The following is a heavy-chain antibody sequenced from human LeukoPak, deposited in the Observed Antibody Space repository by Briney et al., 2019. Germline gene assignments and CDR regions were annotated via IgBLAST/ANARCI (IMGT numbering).Heavy chain of an antibody. CDR2: IYYSGST. V-gene: IGHV4-39*01. D-gene: IGHD4-23*01. CDR1: GGSISSSSYY. CDR3: ARQTVVNPNFDY. J-gene: IGHJ4*02. Sequence: SETLSLTCTVSGGSISSSSYYWGWIRQPPGKGLERIGSIYYSGSTYYNPSLKSRVTVSVDTSKNQFSLKLSSVTAADTAVYYCARQTVVNPNFDYWGQGTLVTVSS.